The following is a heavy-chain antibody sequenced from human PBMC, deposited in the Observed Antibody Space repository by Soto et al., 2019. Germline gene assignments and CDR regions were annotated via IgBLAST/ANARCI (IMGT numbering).Heavy chain of an antibody. CDR3: VKGGYHYFDY. J-gene: IGHJ4*02. CDR1: GFTFSDYA. CDR2: ISSSGGSK. D-gene: IGHD5-12*01. V-gene: IGHV3-23*01. Sequence: GGSLRLSCAASGFTFSDYAMSWVRQAPGKGLEWVSAISSSGGSKYYADSVKGRFTISRDNSKNTLYLQMNSLRAEDTAVYYCVKGGYHYFDYWGQGTLVTVSS.